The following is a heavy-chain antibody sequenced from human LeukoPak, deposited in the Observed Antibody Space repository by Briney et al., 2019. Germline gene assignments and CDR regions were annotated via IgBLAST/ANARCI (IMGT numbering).Heavy chain of an antibody. CDR2: IYHSGST. CDR1: GYSISSGYY. D-gene: IGHD5-12*01. Sequence: SETLSLTCAVSGYSISSGYYWGWIRQPPGKGLEWIGSIYHSGSTYHNPSLKSRVTISVDTSKNQFSLKLSSVTAADTAVYYCARAIVATIIDYWGQGTLVTVSS. J-gene: IGHJ4*02. V-gene: IGHV4-38-2*01. CDR3: ARAIVATIIDY.